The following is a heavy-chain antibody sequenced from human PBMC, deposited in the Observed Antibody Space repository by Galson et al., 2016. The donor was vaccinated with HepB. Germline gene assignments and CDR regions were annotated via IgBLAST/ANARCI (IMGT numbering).Heavy chain of an antibody. CDR3: AKDRSGYDAFDI. J-gene: IGHJ3*02. Sequence: SLRLSCAASGFTFRTYGMHWVRQAPGKGLEWVAAISYDETNKSYAASVKGRFTISRDNSKSKLYLELSSLRDEDTAVYYCAKDRSGYDAFDIWGQGTMVTVSS. V-gene: IGHV3-30*18. CDR1: GFTFRTYG. D-gene: IGHD5-12*01. CDR2: ISYDETNK.